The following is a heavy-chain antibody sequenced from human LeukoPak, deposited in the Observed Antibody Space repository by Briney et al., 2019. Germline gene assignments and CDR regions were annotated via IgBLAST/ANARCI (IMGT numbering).Heavy chain of an antibody. Sequence: ASVKVSCKVSGYTLTQLSMHWVRQAPGQGLEWMGWISAYNGNTNYAQKFQGRVTMTRDTSISTAYMELSRLRSDDTAVYYCARDRAMALYYYYSYMDVWGKGTTVTVSS. CDR1: GYTLTQLS. CDR2: ISAYNGNT. CDR3: ARDRAMALYYYYSYMDV. J-gene: IGHJ6*03. D-gene: IGHD5-18*01. V-gene: IGHV1-2*02.